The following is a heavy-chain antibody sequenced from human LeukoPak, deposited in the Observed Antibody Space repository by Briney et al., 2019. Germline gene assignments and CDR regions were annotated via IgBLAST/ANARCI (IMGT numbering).Heavy chain of an antibody. CDR1: GGSISSYY. D-gene: IGHD6-19*01. Sequence: SETLSLTCTVSGGSISSYYWSWIRQPPGKGLEWIGYIYYSGSTNYNPSLKSRVTISVDTSKNQFSLKLSSVTAADTAVYYCARHLRRVAVAGSGSNWFDPCGQGTLVTVSS. J-gene: IGHJ5*02. V-gene: IGHV4-59*01. CDR3: ARHLRRVAVAGSGSNWFDP. CDR2: IYYSGST.